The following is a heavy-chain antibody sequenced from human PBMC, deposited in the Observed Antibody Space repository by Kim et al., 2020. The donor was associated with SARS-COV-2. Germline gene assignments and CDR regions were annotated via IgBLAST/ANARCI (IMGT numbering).Heavy chain of an antibody. J-gene: IGHJ6*03. Sequence: YADSVKGRCTISRDNSKNTLYLQMNSRRAEDTAVYYCARDPNYYDYNYMDVWGKGTTVTVSS. V-gene: IGHV3-33*01. CDR3: ARDPNYYDYNYMDV.